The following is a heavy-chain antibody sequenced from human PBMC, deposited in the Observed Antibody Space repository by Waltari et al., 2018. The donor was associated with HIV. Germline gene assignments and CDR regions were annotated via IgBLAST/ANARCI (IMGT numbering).Heavy chain of an antibody. CDR1: GFTFSEYG. D-gene: IGHD3-22*01. J-gene: IGHJ3*02. CDR2: LRSDGDHA. Sequence: QVQLVESGGGVVQPGGSLRLSCIASGFTFSEYGMHWVRQAPGKGPRVLTFLRSDGDHAYYSQSWKGRFTISRDKSKNTLYLQMDRLRPEDTSVDFCAKDFHSSGYYFAAAFDTRGQGTVVTVSS. CDR3: AKDFHSSGYYFAAAFDT. V-gene: IGHV3-30*02.